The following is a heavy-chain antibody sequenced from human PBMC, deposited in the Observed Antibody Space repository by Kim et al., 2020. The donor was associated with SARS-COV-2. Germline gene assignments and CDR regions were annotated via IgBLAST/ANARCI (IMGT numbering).Heavy chain of an antibody. CDR1: GYSISSGYY. J-gene: IGHJ5*02. Sequence: SETLSLTCTVSGYSISSGYYWGWIRQPPGKGLEWIGSIYHSGSTYYNPSLKSRVTISVDTSKNQFSLKLSSVTAADTAVYYCARAVSQDIVVVVAATNWFDPWGQGTLVTVSS. CDR2: IYHSGST. CDR3: ARAVSQDIVVVVAATNWFDP. D-gene: IGHD2-15*01. V-gene: IGHV4-38-2*02.